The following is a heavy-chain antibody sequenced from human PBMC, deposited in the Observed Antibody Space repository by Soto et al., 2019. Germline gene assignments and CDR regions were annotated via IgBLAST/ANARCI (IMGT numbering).Heavy chain of an antibody. CDR3: ARDEGLTTVRSCDF. J-gene: IGHJ4*02. D-gene: IGHD4-17*01. CDR1: GGSISSSY. V-gene: IGHV4-4*07. CDR2: IYTSETT. Sequence: SETLSLTCTVSGGSISSSYWSWIRQPAGKGLEWIGRIYTSETTNYNPSLKSRVTMSIDSSRNQFYLKLSSVTAADTAVYYCARDEGLTTVRSCDFWGQGTLVAVSS.